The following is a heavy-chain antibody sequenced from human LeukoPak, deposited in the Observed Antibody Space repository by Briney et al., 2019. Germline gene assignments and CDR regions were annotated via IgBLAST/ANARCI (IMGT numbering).Heavy chain of an antibody. CDR2: IYYSGST. Sequence: PSETLSLTCTVSGGSISSYYWSWIRQPPGKGLEWIGYIYYSGSTNYNPSLKSRVTISVDTSKSQFSLKLSSVTAADTAVYYCARQRIYYDLYYFDYWGQGTLVTVSS. J-gene: IGHJ4*02. CDR3: ARQRIYYDLYYFDY. V-gene: IGHV4-59*08. CDR1: GGSISSYY. D-gene: IGHD3-22*01.